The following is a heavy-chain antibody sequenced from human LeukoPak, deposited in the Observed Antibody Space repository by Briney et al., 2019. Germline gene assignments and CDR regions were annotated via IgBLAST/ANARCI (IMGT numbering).Heavy chain of an antibody. Sequence: GASVKVSCKASGFTFTTSAVQWVRQARGQRLEWIGWIVVGSGDTDYAQKFQGRVTMTRNTSISTAYMELSSLRSEDTAVYYCARAFYGDFDYWGQGTLVTVSS. D-gene: IGHD2/OR15-2a*01. CDR3: ARAFYGDFDY. CDR2: IVVGSGDT. V-gene: IGHV1-58*01. CDR1: GFTFTTSA. J-gene: IGHJ4*02.